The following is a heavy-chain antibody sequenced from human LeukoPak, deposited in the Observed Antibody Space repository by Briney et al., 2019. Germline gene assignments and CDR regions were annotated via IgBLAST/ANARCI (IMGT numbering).Heavy chain of an antibody. CDR2: IIPIFGTA. J-gene: IGHJ4*02. Sequence: ASVKVSCKASGGTFISYAISWVRQATGQGLEWMGGIIPIFGTANYAQKFHGRVTITADESTSTAYMELSSLRSEDTAVYYCAGFLVEMATPVGDWGQGTLVTVSS. D-gene: IGHD5-24*01. V-gene: IGHV1-69*13. CDR1: GGTFISYA. CDR3: AGFLVEMATPVGD.